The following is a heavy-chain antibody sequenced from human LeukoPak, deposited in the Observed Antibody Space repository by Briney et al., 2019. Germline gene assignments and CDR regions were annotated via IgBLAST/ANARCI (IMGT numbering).Heavy chain of an antibody. CDR2: INSDGSST. D-gene: IGHD6-19*01. CDR3: GKDYSSGWEIDY. V-gene: IGHV3-74*01. J-gene: IGHJ4*02. CDR1: GFTFSSYW. Sequence: GGSLRLSCAASGFTFSSYWMHWVRQAPGKGLVWVSRINSDGSSTSYADSVKGRFTISRDNSKNTLYLQMNSLRAEDTAVYYCGKDYSSGWEIDYWGQGTLVTVSS.